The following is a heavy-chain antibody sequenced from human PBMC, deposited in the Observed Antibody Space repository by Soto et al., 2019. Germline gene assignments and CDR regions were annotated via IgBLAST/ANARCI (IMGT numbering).Heavy chain of an antibody. Sequence: PSETLSLTCTVSGGSISSYYWSWIRQPPGKGLEWIGYIYYSGSTNYNPSLKSRVTISVDTSKNQFSLKLSSVTAADTAVYYCARADTSDYYYYYGMDVWGQGTTVTVSS. V-gene: IGHV4-59*01. J-gene: IGHJ6*02. CDR2: IYYSGST. D-gene: IGHD2-2*02. CDR3: ARADTSDYYYYYGMDV. CDR1: GGSISSYY.